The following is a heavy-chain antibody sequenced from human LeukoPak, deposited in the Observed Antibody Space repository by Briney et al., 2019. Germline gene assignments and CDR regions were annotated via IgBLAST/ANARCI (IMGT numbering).Heavy chain of an antibody. D-gene: IGHD3-10*01. V-gene: IGHV4-59*01. CDR2: IYYSGST. Sequence: SQTMSLTCTVAGGSISSYYWSWIRQPPGKGLKWIGSIYYSGSTNYNPSLKSRVTIPVDTSKNQFSLKLSSETAADTAVYYCAKDKIGQGHYYFDYWGQGTGATVSS. CDR1: GGSISSYY. J-gene: IGHJ4*02. CDR3: AKDKIGQGHYYFDY.